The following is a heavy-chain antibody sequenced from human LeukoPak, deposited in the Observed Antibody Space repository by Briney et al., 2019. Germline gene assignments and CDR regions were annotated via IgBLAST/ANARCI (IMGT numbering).Heavy chain of an antibody. Sequence: SETLSLTCTVSGGSISSSSFYWGWIRQPPGKGLEWIGTIFYSGSTYYNPSLRIRVTMSVDTSKNQFSLRLSSVTAADTAVYYCARQGYISGQGFRNNWFDPWGQGSLVTVSS. CDR2: IFYSGST. D-gene: IGHD6-19*01. CDR1: GGSISSSSFY. J-gene: IGHJ5*02. V-gene: IGHV4-39*01. CDR3: ARQGYISGQGFRNNWFDP.